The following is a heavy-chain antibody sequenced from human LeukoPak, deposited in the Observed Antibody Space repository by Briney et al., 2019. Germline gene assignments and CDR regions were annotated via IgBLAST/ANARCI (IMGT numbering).Heavy chain of an antibody. Sequence: GGSLRLSCAASGFTFSSYAMHWVRQAPGKGLEWVAVISYDGSNKYYADSVKGRFTISRDNSKSTLYLQMNSLRAEDTAVYYCAKTRPLDSSSWSHGDYWGQGTLVTVSS. CDR3: AKTRPLDSSSWSHGDY. J-gene: IGHJ4*02. V-gene: IGHV3-30-3*02. CDR2: ISYDGSNK. CDR1: GFTFSSYA. D-gene: IGHD6-13*01.